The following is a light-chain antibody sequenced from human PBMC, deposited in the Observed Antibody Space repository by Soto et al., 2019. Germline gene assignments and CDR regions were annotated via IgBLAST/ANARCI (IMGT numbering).Light chain of an antibody. CDR1: QSVSSY. CDR3: QQYGSSPPYS. J-gene: IGKJ2*03. Sequence: EIVLTQSPATLSLSPGERATLSCRASQSVSSYLAWYQHKPGQAPRLLIYDASNRATGIPARFSGSGSGTDFTLTISSLEPEDFALYYCQQYGSSPPYSFGQGTKLEIK. V-gene: IGKV3-11*01. CDR2: DAS.